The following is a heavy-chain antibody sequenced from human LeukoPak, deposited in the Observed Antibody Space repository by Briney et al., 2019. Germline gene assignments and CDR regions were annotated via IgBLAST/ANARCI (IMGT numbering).Heavy chain of an antibody. J-gene: IGHJ4*02. CDR3: AKEGPNPGDY. CDR2: ISGSGGST. V-gene: IGHV3-23*01. CDR1: GGSISSGG. Sequence: PSETLSLTCTVSGGSISSGGFYWSWIRQHPGKGLEWVSAISGSGGSTYYADSVKGRFTISRDNSKNTLYLQMNSLRAEDTAVYYCAKEGPNPGDYWGQGTLVTVSS. D-gene: IGHD7-27*01.